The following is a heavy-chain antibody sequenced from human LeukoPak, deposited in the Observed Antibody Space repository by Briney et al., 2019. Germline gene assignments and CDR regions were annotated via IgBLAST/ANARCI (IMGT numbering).Heavy chain of an antibody. CDR2: IYSGGST. CDR1: GFTVSSNY. D-gene: IGHD6-19*01. Sequence: GGSLRLSCAASGFTVSSNYMSWVRQAPGKGLEWVSVIYSGGSTYYADSVKGRFTISRDNSKNTLYLQMNSLRAEDTAVYYCARALEDSSGWYPGAYFDYWGQGTLVTVSS. V-gene: IGHV3-66*01. CDR3: ARALEDSSGWYPGAYFDY. J-gene: IGHJ4*02.